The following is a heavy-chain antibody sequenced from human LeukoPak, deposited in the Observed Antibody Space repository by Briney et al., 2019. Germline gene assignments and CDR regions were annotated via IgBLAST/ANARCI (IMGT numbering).Heavy chain of an antibody. V-gene: IGHV3-23*01. D-gene: IGHD6-13*01. CDR3: ARDSVRGAAAGTFDY. CDR2: ISGSGGST. J-gene: IGHJ4*02. CDR1: GFTFSSYA. Sequence: GGSLRLSCAASGFTFSSYAMSWVRQAPGKGLEWVSAISGSGGSTYYADSVKGRFTISRDNSKNTLYLQMNSLRSDDTAVYYCARDSVRGAAAGTFDYWGQGTLVTVSS.